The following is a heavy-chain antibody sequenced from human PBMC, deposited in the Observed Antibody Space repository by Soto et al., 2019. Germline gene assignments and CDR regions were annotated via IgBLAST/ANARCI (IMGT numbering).Heavy chain of an antibody. D-gene: IGHD6-13*01. CDR2: ISWNSGSI. CDR3: AKDMIAAACTYYYYYYGMDV. J-gene: IGHJ6*02. CDR1: GFTFDDYA. Sequence: EVQLVESGGGLVQPGRSLRLSCAASGFTFDDYAMHWVRQAPGKGLERVAGISWNSGSIGYADSVKGRFTISRDNAKNSLYLQMNSLRAEDTALYYCAKDMIAAACTYYYYYYGMDVWGQGTTVTVSS. V-gene: IGHV3-9*01.